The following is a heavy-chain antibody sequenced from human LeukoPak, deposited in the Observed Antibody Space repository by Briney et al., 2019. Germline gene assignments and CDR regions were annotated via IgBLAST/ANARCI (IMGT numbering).Heavy chain of an antibody. Sequence: GASVKVSCKASGYTFTGYYMHSVRQAPGQGLEWMGWINPNSGGTNYAQKFQGRVTMTRDTSISTAYMELSRLRSDDTAVYYCARGDFDWLNYRGFDYWGQGTLVTVSS. J-gene: IGHJ4*02. CDR3: ARGDFDWLNYRGFDY. CDR1: GYTFTGYY. V-gene: IGHV1-2*02. CDR2: INPNSGGT. D-gene: IGHD3-9*01.